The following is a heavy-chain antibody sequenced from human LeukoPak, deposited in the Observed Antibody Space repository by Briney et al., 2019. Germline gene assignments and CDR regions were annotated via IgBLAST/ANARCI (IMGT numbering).Heavy chain of an antibody. CDR1: GFTFDDYA. J-gene: IGHJ4*02. D-gene: IGHD6-19*01. Sequence: GGSLRLSCAASGFTFDDYAMHWVRQAPGKGLERVSGISWNSGSIGYADSAKGRFTISRDNAKNSLYLQMNSLRAEDTALYYCAKLRVAGAGFDYWGQGTLVTVSS. CDR3: AKLRVAGAGFDY. CDR2: ISWNSGSI. V-gene: IGHV3-9*01.